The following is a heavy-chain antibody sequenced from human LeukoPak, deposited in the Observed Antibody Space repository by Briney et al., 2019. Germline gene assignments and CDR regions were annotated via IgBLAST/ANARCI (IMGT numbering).Heavy chain of an antibody. CDR3: ARGGTGEVPFDY. V-gene: IGHV3-30*02. D-gene: IGHD7-27*01. J-gene: IGHJ4*02. Sequence: GGSLRLSCAASGFTFSSYGMHWVRQAPGKGLEWVAFIRYDGSNKYYADSVKGRFTISRDNSKNTLYLQMNSLRAEDTAVYYCARGGTGEVPFDYWGQGTLVTVSS. CDR1: GFTFSSYG. CDR2: IRYDGSNK.